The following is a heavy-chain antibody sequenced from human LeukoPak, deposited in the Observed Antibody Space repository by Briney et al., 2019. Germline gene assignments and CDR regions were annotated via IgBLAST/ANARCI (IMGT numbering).Heavy chain of an antibody. CDR3: ASFLENYYDSSGDTRAY. CDR2: TNPNSGGT. J-gene: IGHJ4*02. V-gene: IGHV1-2*06. Sequence: ASVKVSCKASGYTFTGYYMHWVRQAPGQGLEWMGRTNPNSGGTNYAQKFQGRVTMTRDTSTSTVYMELSSLRSEDTAVYYCASFLENYYDSSGDTRAYWGQGTLVTVSS. D-gene: IGHD3-22*01. CDR1: GYTFTGYY.